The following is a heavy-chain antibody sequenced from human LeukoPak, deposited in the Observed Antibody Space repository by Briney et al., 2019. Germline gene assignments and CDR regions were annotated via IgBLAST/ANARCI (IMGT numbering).Heavy chain of an antibody. D-gene: IGHD4-17*01. J-gene: IGHJ4*02. CDR2: INPNSGGT. Sequence: ASVKVSCKASGYTFTGYYMHWVRQAPGQGLEWMGWINPNSGGTNYAQKFQGRVTMTRDTSISTAYMELSRLRSDDTAVYYCARDPSYGDYGDDYWGQGTLVTVSS. V-gene: IGHV1-2*02. CDR3: ARDPSYGDYGDDY. CDR1: GYTFTGYY.